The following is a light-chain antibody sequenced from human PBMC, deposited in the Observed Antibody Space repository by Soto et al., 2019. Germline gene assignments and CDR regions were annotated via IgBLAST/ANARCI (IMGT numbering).Light chain of an antibody. CDR1: QDISVY. Sequence: DIQMTQSPSSLSASVGDRVTITCRASQDISVYLAWYQQKPGKVHKLLIYSASTLQSGVPSRFSGSGSATDFTLTISSLQPEDVATYFCQKFNTAPLTFGQGTRLEIK. J-gene: IGKJ5*01. CDR2: SAS. V-gene: IGKV1-27*01. CDR3: QKFNTAPLT.